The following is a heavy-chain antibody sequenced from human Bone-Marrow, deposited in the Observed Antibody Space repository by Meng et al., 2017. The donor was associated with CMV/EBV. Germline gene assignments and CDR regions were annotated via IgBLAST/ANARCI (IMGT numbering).Heavy chain of an antibody. CDR2: IYGGGST. CDR3: ARDLGYDYVWGSYRPPNSFDP. Sequence: CNYMSWVRQAPGKGLGWVSVIYGGGSTYYADSVKGRFTISRDNAKNSLYLQMNSLRAEDTAVYYCARDLGYDYVWGSYRPPNSFDPWGQGTLVTVSS. J-gene: IGHJ5*02. V-gene: IGHV3-53*01. D-gene: IGHD3-16*02. CDR1: CNY.